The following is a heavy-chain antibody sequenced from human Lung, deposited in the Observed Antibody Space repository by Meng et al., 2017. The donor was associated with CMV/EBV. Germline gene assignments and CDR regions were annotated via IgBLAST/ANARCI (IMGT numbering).Heavy chain of an antibody. Sequence: SFSGYYWSWIRQPPGKGLEWIGEFNHSGSTNYNPSLKSRVTISVDTSKNQFSLKLSSVTAADTAVYYCARGPPLIGYCSSTSCYGIRYWGQGTLVTVSS. J-gene: IGHJ4*02. CDR3: ARGPPLIGYCSSTSCYGIRY. V-gene: IGHV4-34*01. CDR1: SFSGYY. D-gene: IGHD2-2*01. CDR2: FNHSGST.